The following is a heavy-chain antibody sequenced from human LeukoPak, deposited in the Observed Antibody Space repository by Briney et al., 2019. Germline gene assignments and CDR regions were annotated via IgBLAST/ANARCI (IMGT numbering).Heavy chain of an antibody. CDR1: GGSMRSHY. CDR2: IYISGST. Sequence: SDTLSLTCTVSGGSMRSHYWSWIRQPAGKGLEWIGRIYISGSTNYNPSLRSRVTMSVDTSKNQFSLKMTSVTAADTAVYYCARDQGDYGYLDVWGRGTLVTVSS. J-gene: IGHJ2*01. V-gene: IGHV4-4*07. CDR3: ARDQGDYGYLDV.